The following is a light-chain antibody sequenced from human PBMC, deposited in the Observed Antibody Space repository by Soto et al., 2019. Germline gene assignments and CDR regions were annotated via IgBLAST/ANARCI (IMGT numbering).Light chain of an antibody. V-gene: IGLV2-8*01. Sequence: QSVLTQPPSASGSPGQSVTISCTGTSSHVGGYNYVSWYQQHPGKVPKLMVYEVDKRTAGVPDRFYGSKSGNTASLTVSGLQAEDEADYYCTSYAGGNNVFGTGTKLTVL. J-gene: IGLJ1*01. CDR2: EVD. CDR1: SSHVGGYNY. CDR3: TSYAGGNNV.